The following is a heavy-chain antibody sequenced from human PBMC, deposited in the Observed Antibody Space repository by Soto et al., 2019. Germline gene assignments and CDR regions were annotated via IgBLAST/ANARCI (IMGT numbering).Heavy chain of an antibody. CDR2: SSAYNGNT. CDR1: GYTFTSYG. CDR3: ARVREDSSSSPGCYFDY. J-gene: IGHJ4*02. Sequence: QVQLVQSGAEVKKPGASVKVSCKASGYTFTSYGISWVRQAPGQGLEWMGWSSAYNGNTNYAQKLQGRVTMTADTSTSTAYMDLRSLGSDDTAVYYWARVREDSSSSPGCYFDYWGQGTLVTVSS. D-gene: IGHD6-6*01. V-gene: IGHV1-18*01.